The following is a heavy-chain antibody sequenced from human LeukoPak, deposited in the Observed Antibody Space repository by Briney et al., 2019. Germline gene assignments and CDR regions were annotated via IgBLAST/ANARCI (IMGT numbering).Heavy chain of an antibody. Sequence: SETLSLTCSVSGGSISSYYWSWIRQPPGKGLEYIGHVHDSGSTNYNPSLKSRVTISIDTSKNQFSLKLSSVTAADTAVYYCARFSSGWHRDYWGQGTLVTVSS. V-gene: IGHV4-59*08. CDR3: ARFSSGWHRDY. D-gene: IGHD6-19*01. CDR2: VHDSGST. J-gene: IGHJ4*02. CDR1: GGSISSYY.